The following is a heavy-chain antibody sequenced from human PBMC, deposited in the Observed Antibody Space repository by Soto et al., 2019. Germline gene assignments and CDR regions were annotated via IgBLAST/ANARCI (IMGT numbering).Heavy chain of an antibody. CDR3: ASFYSNYAINAFDI. D-gene: IGHD4-4*01. CDR2: MNPNSGNT. J-gene: IGHJ3*02. V-gene: IGHV1-8*01. Sequence: ASVTVSCKASGYTFTSYDINWVRQATGQGLEWMGWMNPNSGNTGYAQKFQGRVTMTRNTSISTAYMELSSLRSEDTAVYYCASFYSNYAINAFDIWGQGTMVTVSS. CDR1: GYTFTSYD.